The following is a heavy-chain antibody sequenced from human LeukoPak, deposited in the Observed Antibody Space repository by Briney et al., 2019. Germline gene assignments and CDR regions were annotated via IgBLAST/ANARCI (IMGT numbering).Heavy chain of an antibody. CDR1: GFTFSSYG. J-gene: IGHJ4*02. CDR3: AKLSGAYVDSRDY. CDR2: IRYDGSNK. V-gene: IGHV3-30*02. D-gene: IGHD4-17*01. Sequence: GGSLRLSCAASGFTFSSYGMHWVRQAPGKGLEWVAFIRYDGSNKYYADSVKGRFTISRDYSKNTLYLQVNSLRPEDTAVYYCAKLSGAYVDSRDYWGQGTLVTVSS.